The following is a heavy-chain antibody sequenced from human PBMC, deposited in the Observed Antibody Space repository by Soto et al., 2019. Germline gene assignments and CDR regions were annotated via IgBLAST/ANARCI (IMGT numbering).Heavy chain of an antibody. CDR2: ISSSGDDI. D-gene: IGHD2-21*02. J-gene: IGHJ4*02. V-gene: IGHV3-48*02. CDR3: AIMPRGSLVTA. Sequence: VQLVESGGGLVYPGGSLRLSCVGSGLSFSDYSLNWVRQAPGQGLQWVPYISSSGDDIHYADSVKGRFTVSRDNAKNSFFLQLTRLRDDDTAIYSCAIMPRGSLVTAWGQGTLVTVSS. CDR1: GLSFSDYS.